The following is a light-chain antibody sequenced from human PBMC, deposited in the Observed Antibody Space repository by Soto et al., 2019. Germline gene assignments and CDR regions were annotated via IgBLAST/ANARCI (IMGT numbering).Light chain of an antibody. CDR1: QSISRN. Sequence: IQMTQSPSSLSASVGDRVTITCRASQSISRNLNWYQQKPGKAPELLIYTASNLQSGVPSRFSGSGSGTDFALTISSLQPEDSAVYYCQQSHSSPLSFGGWTKVEFK. CDR2: TAS. CDR3: QQSHSSPLS. J-gene: IGKJ4*01. V-gene: IGKV1-39*01.